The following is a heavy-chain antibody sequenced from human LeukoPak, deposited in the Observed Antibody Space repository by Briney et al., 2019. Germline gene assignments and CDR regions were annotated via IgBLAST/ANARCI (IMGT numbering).Heavy chain of an antibody. J-gene: IGHJ5*02. CDR3: ARGRSWVPSIVDWFDH. V-gene: IGHV1-8*02. CDR2: MNPNSGNT. Sequence: GASVKVSCKASGYTFTSYGINWVRQATGQGLEWMGWMNPNSGNTGYAQKFQGRVTMTRNTSISTAYMELSSLRSEDTAVYYCARGRSWVPSIVDWFDHWGQGTLVTVSS. D-gene: IGHD3-16*02. CDR1: GYTFTSYG.